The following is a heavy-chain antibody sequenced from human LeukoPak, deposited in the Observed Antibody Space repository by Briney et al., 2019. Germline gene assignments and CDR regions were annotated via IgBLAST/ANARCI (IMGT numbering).Heavy chain of an antibody. V-gene: IGHV3-21*06. D-gene: IGHD2-2*01. CDR1: GFAFSSYN. J-gene: IGHJ4*02. CDR3: ARAGTCSSTSCDGGIEY. CDR2: ISTTSTYI. Sequence: PGGSLRLSCAASGFAFSSYNMKWVRQAPGKGLEWVSFISTTSTYIYYADSVKGRFTVSRDNSKNLLYLQMDSLRVEDTAVYYCARAGTCSSTSCDGGIEYWGQGTLVTVSS.